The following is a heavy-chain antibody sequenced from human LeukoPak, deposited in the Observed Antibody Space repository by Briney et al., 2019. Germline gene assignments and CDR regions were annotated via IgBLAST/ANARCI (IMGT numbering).Heavy chain of an antibody. Sequence: SVKVSCKASGGTFSSYAISWVRQAPGQGLEWMGGIIPIFGTANYAQKFQGRVTITADKSTSTAYMELSSLRSEDTAVYYCARDYPAGYSSGWLDWFDPWGQGTLVTVSS. CDR3: ARDYPAGYSSGWLDWFDP. CDR1: GGTFSSYA. V-gene: IGHV1-69*06. CDR2: IIPIFGTA. D-gene: IGHD6-19*01. J-gene: IGHJ5*02.